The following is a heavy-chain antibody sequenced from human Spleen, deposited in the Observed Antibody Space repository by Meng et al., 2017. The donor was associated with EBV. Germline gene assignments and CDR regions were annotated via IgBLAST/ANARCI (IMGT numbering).Heavy chain of an antibody. CDR2: IFFGGST. Sequence: QVQRTGSGPGLVKPSQTLSLTCAVSGGSIGSGDYYWSWIRQPPGTGLEWIGYIFFGGSTNYNPSLKSRVTISVEPSKNQFSLNLTSVTAADTAIYYCARPYDSTGYFSRWGQGALVTVSS. J-gene: IGHJ4*02. CDR3: ARPYDSTGYFSR. D-gene: IGHD3-22*01. CDR1: GGSIGSGDYY. V-gene: IGHV4-30-4*01.